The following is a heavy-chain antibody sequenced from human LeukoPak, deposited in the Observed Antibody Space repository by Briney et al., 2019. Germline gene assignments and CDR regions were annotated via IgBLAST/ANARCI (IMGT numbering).Heavy chain of an antibody. Sequence: ASVKVSCKASGYTFTGYYMHWVRQAPGQGLEWMGWINPNSGGTNYAQKFQGRVTMTRDTSISTAYMELSRLRSDDTAVYYCARDGGRYCSSTSCYNWFDPWGQGTLVTVSS. J-gene: IGHJ5*02. CDR2: INPNSGGT. D-gene: IGHD2-2*01. CDR1: GYTFTGYY. V-gene: IGHV1-2*02. CDR3: ARDGGRYCSSTSCYNWFDP.